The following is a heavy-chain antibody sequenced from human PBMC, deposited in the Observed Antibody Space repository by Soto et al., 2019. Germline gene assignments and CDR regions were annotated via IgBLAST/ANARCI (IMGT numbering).Heavy chain of an antibody. V-gene: IGHV1-18*01. J-gene: IGHJ6*02. CDR3: ARYLPTRDV. CDR2: IRAYNGNT. CDR1: GYTFTSYG. Sequence: QVQLVQSGAEVKKPGASVKVSCKASGYTFTSYGISWVRQAPGQGLEWMGWIRAYNGNTNYPQNLQGRVTMTTDTPTSTAYMELRSLRSDITAVNYCARYLPTRDVWGQGTTVTVSS.